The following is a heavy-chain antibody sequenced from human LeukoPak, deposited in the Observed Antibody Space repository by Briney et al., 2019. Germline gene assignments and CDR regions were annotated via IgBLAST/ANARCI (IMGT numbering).Heavy chain of an antibody. Sequence: PGGSLRLSCVASGFTFSSYAMSWVRQAPGKGLEWVSVVSGGGHNTYYADSVKGRFTMSRDNSKRTVYLQMNSLRVEDTAVYYCAKDRSSWYYPFDSWGQGTLVTVSS. D-gene: IGHD3-3*01. CDR3: AKDRSSWYYPFDS. J-gene: IGHJ4*02. CDR1: GFTFSSYA. CDR2: VSGGGHNT. V-gene: IGHV3-23*01.